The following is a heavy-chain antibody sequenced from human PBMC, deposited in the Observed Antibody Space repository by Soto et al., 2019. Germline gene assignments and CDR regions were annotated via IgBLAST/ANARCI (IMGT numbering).Heavy chain of an antibody. V-gene: IGHV3-7*04. Sequence: GGSLRLSCAASGFTFSSYWMSWVRQAPGKGLEWVANIKPDGSEKWYVDSVKGRFTISRDNAKNSLYLQMNSLRAEDTAVYYCARGDYYDTTGPFSDAFDIWGQGTMVTVAS. CDR2: IKPDGSEK. D-gene: IGHD3-22*01. J-gene: IGHJ3*02. CDR1: GFTFSSYW. CDR3: ARGDYYDTTGPFSDAFDI.